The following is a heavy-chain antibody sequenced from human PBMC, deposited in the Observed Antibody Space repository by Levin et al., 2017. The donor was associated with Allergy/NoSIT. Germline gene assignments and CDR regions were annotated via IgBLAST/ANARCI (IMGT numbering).Heavy chain of an antibody. J-gene: IGHJ4*02. CDR3: ARDYYGDSIFEFDY. CDR2: IWYDGNNK. D-gene: IGHD4-17*01. V-gene: IGHV3-33*01. CDR1: GFTFRNYG. Sequence: GGSLRLSCAPSGFTFRNYGMHWVRQAPGKGLEWVALIWYDGNNKYYADSVKGRFTISRDNSKNRLYLQMNSLRAEDTAVYYCARDYYGDSIFEFDYWGQGTLVIVSS.